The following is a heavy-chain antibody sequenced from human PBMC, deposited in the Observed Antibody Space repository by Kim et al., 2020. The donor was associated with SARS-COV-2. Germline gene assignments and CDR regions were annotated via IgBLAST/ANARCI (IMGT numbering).Heavy chain of an antibody. D-gene: IGHD2-15*01. Sequence: ASVKVSCKASGYTFTGYYMHWVRQAPGQGLEWMGRINPNSGGTNYAQKFQGRVTMTRDTSISTAYMELSRLRSDDTVVYYCARGAPLGYCSGGSCYDWFDPWGQGTLVTVSS. J-gene: IGHJ5*02. CDR2: INPNSGGT. CDR1: GYTFTGYY. CDR3: ARGAPLGYCSGGSCYDWFDP. V-gene: IGHV1-2*05.